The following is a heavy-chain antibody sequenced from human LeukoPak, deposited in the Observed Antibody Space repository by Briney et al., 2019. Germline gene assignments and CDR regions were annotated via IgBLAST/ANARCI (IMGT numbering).Heavy chain of an antibody. J-gene: IGHJ6*02. V-gene: IGHV6-1*01. CDR1: GDSVSSNSAA. Sequence: SQTLSLTCAISGDSVSSNSAAWNWIRQSPSRGLEWLGRTYYRSKWYNDYAVSVKSRITINPDTSKNQFSLQLNSVTPEDTAVYYCARVRSSGWPDYYYYSMDVWGQGTTVTVSS. CDR2: TYYRSKWYN. CDR3: ARVRSSGWPDYYYYSMDV. D-gene: IGHD6-19*01.